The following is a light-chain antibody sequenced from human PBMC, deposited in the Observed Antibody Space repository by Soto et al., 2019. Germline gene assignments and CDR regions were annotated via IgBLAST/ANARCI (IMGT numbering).Light chain of an antibody. CDR2: GAS. Sequence: EIVLTQSPGTLSLSPGERATLSCRASQSVSSSYLAWYQQKLGQAPRLLIYGASTRATGIPDRFSGSGSGTDFTLTISRLEPEDSATYYCQQYNTFLTFGGGTKVEIK. J-gene: IGKJ4*01. CDR1: QSVSSSY. CDR3: QQYNTFLT. V-gene: IGKV3-20*01.